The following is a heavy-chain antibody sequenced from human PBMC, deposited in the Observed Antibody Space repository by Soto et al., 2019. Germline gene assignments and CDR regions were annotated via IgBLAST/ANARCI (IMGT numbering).Heavy chain of an antibody. CDR3: ARHKGHSDFWSGYGRYFDY. D-gene: IGHD3-3*01. V-gene: IGHV4-39*01. CDR2: IYYSGST. J-gene: IGHJ4*02. CDR1: GGSISSSSYY. Sequence: SETLSVTSTVAGGSISSSSYYWGWIRQPPGKGLEWIGSIYYSGSTYYNPSLKSRVTISVDTSKNQFSLKLSSVTAADTAVYYCARHKGHSDFWSGYGRYFDYWGQGTLVIVSS.